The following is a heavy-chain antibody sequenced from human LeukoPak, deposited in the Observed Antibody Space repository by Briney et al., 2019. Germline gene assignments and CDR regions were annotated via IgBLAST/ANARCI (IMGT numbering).Heavy chain of an antibody. CDR2: INSNSGAT. J-gene: IGHJ4*02. CDR1: GYTFTDYY. V-gene: IGHV1-2*02. CDR3: ARGQQLVPDY. D-gene: IGHD6-13*01. Sequence: GASVKVSCKASGYTFTDYYMHWVRQAPGQGPEWMGWINSNSGATNSAQKFQGRVSMTRDTSISTAYMELSSLRSDDTAVYYCARGQQLVPDYWGQGTLVAVSS.